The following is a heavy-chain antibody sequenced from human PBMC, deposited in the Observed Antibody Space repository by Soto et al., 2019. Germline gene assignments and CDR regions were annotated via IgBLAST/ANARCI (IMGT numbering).Heavy chain of an antibody. J-gene: IGHJ3*02. Sequence: GGSLRLSCAASGLTFSSYAMSWVRQAPGKGLEWVSAISGSGGSTYYADSVKGRFTTSRDNSKNTLYLQMNSLRAEDTAVYYCAKTYIVVVPAAIWDDAFDIWGQGTMVTVSS. CDR2: ISGSGGST. D-gene: IGHD2-2*02. CDR3: AKTYIVVVPAAIWDDAFDI. CDR1: GLTFSSYA. V-gene: IGHV3-23*01.